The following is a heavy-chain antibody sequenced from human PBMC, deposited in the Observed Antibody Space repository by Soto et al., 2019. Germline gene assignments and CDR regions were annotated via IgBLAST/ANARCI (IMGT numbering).Heavy chain of an antibody. CDR3: ARDLNVGYGDFEGGSFDI. D-gene: IGHD4-17*01. CDR1: SGSISSSNW. V-gene: IGHV4-4*02. J-gene: IGHJ3*02. CDR2: IYHSGST. Sequence: SETLSLTCAVSSGSISSSNWWSWVRQPPGKGLEWIGEIYHSGSTNYNPSLKSRVTISVDKSKNQFSLKLSSVTAADTAVYYCARDLNVGYGDFEGGSFDIWGQGTMVTVSS.